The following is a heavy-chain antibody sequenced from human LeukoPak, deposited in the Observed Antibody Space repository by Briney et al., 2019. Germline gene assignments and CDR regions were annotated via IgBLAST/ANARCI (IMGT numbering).Heavy chain of an antibody. CDR1: GYSFTDYY. D-gene: IGHD6-6*01. Sequence: ASVKVSCKASGYSFTDYYRHWVRQAPGQGLEWMGWSNPNSGDTNYAQKFQGRVTMTRDTSISTAYMELSRLRSDDTAVYYCARDRSQSITPYPYYYYGMDVWGQGTTVTFSS. CDR3: ARDRSQSITPYPYYYYGMDV. V-gene: IGHV1-2*02. CDR2: SNPNSGDT. J-gene: IGHJ6*02.